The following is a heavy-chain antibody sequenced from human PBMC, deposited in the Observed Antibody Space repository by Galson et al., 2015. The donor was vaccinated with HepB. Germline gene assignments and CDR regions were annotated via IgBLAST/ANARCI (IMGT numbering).Heavy chain of an antibody. J-gene: IGHJ4*02. CDR2: IRSKANSYAT. CDR3: IRGVYDSSGIPFDY. D-gene: IGHD3-22*01. V-gene: IGHV3-73*01. Sequence: SLRLSCAASGFTFSGSAMHWVRQASGKGLEWVGRIRSKANSYATAYAASVKGRFTISRDDSKNTAYLQMNSLKTEDTAVYYCIRGVYDSSGIPFDYWGQGTLVTVSS. CDR1: GFTFSGSA.